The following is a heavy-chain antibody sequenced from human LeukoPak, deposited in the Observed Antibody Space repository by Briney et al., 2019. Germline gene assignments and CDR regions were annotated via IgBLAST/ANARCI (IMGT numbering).Heavy chain of an antibody. J-gene: IGHJ4*02. CDR3: ARGMSTGEY. CDR2: INQDGSEK. D-gene: IGHD3-16*01. CDR1: GFTFSSYW. Sequence: PGGSLRLFCAASGFTFSSYWMSWVRQPPGKGLEWVANINQDGSEKYYVDSVKGRFTISRDNAKNSLYLQMNSLRAEDTAVYYCARGMSTGEYWGQGTLVTVSS. V-gene: IGHV3-7*04.